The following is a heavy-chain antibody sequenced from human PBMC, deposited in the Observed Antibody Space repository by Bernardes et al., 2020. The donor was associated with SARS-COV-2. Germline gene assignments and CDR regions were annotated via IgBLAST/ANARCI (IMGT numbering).Heavy chain of an antibody. CDR2: ISNDATTT. CDR1: GFTFSRYW. V-gene: IGHV3-74*03. D-gene: IGHD3-22*01. J-gene: IGHJ5*02. CDR3: VREYFYYDDSGYSGNWFDP. Sequence: GGSLRLSCAASGFTFSRYWMHWVRQAPGKGLVWVSRISNDATTTTYADSVKGRFTISRDNAKNMVYLQMSSLRAEDTAVYYCVREYFYYDDSGYSGNWFDPWGQGTLVTVSS.